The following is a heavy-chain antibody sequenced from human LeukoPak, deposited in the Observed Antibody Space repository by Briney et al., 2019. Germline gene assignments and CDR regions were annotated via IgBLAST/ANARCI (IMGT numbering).Heavy chain of an antibody. D-gene: IGHD5-24*01. CDR3: ARRSRDGWYFDY. V-gene: IGHV1-46*01. CDR2: INPSGGST. CDR1: GYTFTSYY. Sequence: ASVKVSCKASGYTFTSYYMHWVRQAPGQGLEWMGIINPSGGSTSYAQKFQGRVTMTRDMSTSTVYMELSSLRSEDTAVYYCARRSRDGWYFDYWGQGTLVTVSS. J-gene: IGHJ4*02.